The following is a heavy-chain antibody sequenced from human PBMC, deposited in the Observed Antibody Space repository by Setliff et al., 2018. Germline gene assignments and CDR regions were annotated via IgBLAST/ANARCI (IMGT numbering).Heavy chain of an antibody. CDR3: ASHPRVTIFGVVAFDY. CDR1: GGSISSSIYF. CDR2: IYYSGST. D-gene: IGHD3-3*01. Sequence: SETPSLTCNVSGGSISSSIYFWGWIRQPPGKGLEWIGNIYYSGSTYYSPSLKGRVTISVDTSKNQFSLKLSSVTAADTAVYYCASHPRVTIFGVVAFDYWGQGILVTVSS. J-gene: IGHJ4*02. V-gene: IGHV4-39*01.